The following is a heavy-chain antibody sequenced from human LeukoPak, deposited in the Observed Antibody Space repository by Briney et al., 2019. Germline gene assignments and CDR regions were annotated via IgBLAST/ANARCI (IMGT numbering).Heavy chain of an antibody. V-gene: IGHV4-59*01. J-gene: IGHJ3*02. Sequence: SETMSLTRTVSGGSISSYYWSWIRQPPGKGLEWIGYIYYSGSTNYNPSLKSRVTISVDTSKNQFSLKLSSVTAADTAVYYCARSREWSDAFDIWGQGTMVTVSS. D-gene: IGHD3-3*01. CDR3: ARSREWSDAFDI. CDR1: GGSISSYY. CDR2: IYYSGST.